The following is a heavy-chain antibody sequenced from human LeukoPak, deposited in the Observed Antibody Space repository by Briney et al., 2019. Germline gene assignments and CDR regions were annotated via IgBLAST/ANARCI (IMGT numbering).Heavy chain of an antibody. CDR3: AKLPTYYYDSSGHFDI. V-gene: IGHV3-74*01. Sequence: GGSLRLSCAASGFTFSSYWMHWVRQAPGKGLVWVSRINSDGSSTSYADSVKGRFTISRDNSKNTLYLQMNSLRAEDTAVYYCAKLPTYYYDSSGHFDIWGQGTMVTVSS. D-gene: IGHD3-22*01. CDR2: INSDGSST. CDR1: GFTFSSYW. J-gene: IGHJ3*02.